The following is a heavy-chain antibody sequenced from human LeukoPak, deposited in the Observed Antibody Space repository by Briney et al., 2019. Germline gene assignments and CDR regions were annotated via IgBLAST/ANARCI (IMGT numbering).Heavy chain of an antibody. CDR1: GFTFSSYA. V-gene: IGHV3-23*01. D-gene: IGHD6-13*01. CDR2: ISGSGVST. J-gene: IGHJ4*02. CDR3: AKDRFEVGYSSSWYSAFFDY. Sequence: PGGSLRLSFPASGFTFSSYAMSWVRQAPGKGLDGVSAISGSGVSTYYADSVKGRFTISRDNSKNTLYLQMNSLRAEDTAVYYCAKDRFEVGYSSSWYSAFFDYWGQGTLVTVSS.